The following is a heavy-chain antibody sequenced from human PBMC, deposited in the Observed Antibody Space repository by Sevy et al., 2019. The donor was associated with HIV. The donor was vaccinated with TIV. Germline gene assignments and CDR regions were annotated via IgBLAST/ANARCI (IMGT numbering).Heavy chain of an antibody. CDR2: IFPGDSET. J-gene: IGHJ4*02. CDR3: ARSRSGYFDSSGYYIN. CDR1: GYSFASHC. V-gene: IGHV5-51*01. D-gene: IGHD3-22*01. Sequence: GESLKISCKGHGYSFASHCIGWVRQMPGKGLDWMGIIFPGDSETRYSPSFQGEVTISADKSISTAFLQWSSLKASDTAIYYCARSRSGYFDSSGYYINWGQGTLVTVSS.